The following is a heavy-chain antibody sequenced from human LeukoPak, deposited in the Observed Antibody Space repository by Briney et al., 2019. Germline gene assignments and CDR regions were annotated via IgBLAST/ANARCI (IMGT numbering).Heavy chain of an antibody. CDR1: AFTFSSYD. J-gene: IGHJ4*02. V-gene: IGHV3-30*02. D-gene: IGHD3-10*01. CDR2: IRYDGSNK. CDR3: ARDPQKYYYGSGSYPYFDY. Sequence: GGSLRLSCAASAFTFSSYDMHWVRQAPGKGLEWVAFIRYDGSNKYYADSVKGRFTISRDNSKNTLYLQMNSLRAEDTAVYYCARDPQKYYYGSGSYPYFDYWGQGTLVTVSS.